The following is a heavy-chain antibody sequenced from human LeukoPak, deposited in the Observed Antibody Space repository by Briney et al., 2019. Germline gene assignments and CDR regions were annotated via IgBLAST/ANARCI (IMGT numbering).Heavy chain of an antibody. D-gene: IGHD6-19*01. J-gene: IGHJ1*01. Sequence: ASVKVSCKASGYTFTGYYMHWVRQAPGQGLEWMGWINPNSGGTNYAQKFQGRVTMTRDTSISTAYMELSRLRSDDTAVYYCARTEISGWTNYAEYFQHWGQGTLVTVSS. V-gene: IGHV1-2*02. CDR3: ARTEISGWTNYAEYFQH. CDR1: GYTFTGYY. CDR2: INPNSGGT.